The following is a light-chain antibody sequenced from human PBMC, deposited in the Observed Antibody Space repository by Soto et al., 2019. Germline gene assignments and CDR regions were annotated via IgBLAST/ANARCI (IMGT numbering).Light chain of an antibody. Sequence: QSVLTQPASVSGSPGQSITISCTGTSSDIGGYNYVSWYQQHPGKAPKLIIYEVSHRPSGVSNRFSGSKSGNTASLTISGLQAEDEANYYCSSYTSSYTRVFGGGTQLTVL. CDR1: SSDIGGYNY. J-gene: IGLJ2*01. CDR3: SSYTSSYTRV. V-gene: IGLV2-14*01. CDR2: EVS.